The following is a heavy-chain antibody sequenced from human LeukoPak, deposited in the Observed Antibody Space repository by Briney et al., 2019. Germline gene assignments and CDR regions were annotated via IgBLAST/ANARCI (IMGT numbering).Heavy chain of an antibody. V-gene: IGHV4-61*02. CDR1: GGSISSGSYY. J-gene: IGHJ4*02. CDR3: ARVGSGYSYGPFDY. Sequence: SETLSLTCTVSGGSISSGSYYWSWIRQPAGKGLEWIGRIYTSGSTYYSPSLRSRVTISLDTSRNQFSLKLNSVTAADTAVYYCARVGSGYSYGPFDYWGQGTLVTVSS. D-gene: IGHD5-18*01. CDR2: IYTSGST.